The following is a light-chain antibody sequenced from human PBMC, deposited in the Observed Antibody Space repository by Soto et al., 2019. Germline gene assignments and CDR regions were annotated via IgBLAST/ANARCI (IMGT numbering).Light chain of an antibody. V-gene: IGKV1-17*03. CDR2: AAS. CDR1: QGISTY. CDR3: LQLLSYPRT. Sequence: DIQLTQSPSAMSASVGDRFTITCRASQGISTYLAWFQQKPGKVPKRLIYAASSLQSGVPSRFSGSGSGTEFTLTISSLQPGDFATYYCLQLLSYPRTFGQGTKVDIK. J-gene: IGKJ1*01.